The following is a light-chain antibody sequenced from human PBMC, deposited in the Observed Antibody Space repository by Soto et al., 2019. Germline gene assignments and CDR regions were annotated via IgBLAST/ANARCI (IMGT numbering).Light chain of an antibody. J-gene: IGKJ4*01. Sequence: DIVMTQSPDSLAVSLGERATINCKSSQSVLYSSNNRNYLAWYQQKPGQPPKLLISWASTRESGVPDRFSGSGSGTDFTLTIRGLQAEDVAVYYCQQYFSTPLSFGGGTKVEIK. CDR1: QSVLYSSNNRNY. CDR3: QQYFSTPLS. V-gene: IGKV4-1*01. CDR2: WAS.